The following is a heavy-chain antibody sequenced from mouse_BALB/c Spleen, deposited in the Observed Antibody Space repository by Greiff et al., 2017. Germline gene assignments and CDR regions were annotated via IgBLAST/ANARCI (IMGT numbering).Heavy chain of an antibody. CDR2: IYPGSGST. Sequence: LQQPGSELVRPGASVKLSCKASGYTFTSYWMHWVKQRHGQGLEWIGNIYPGSGSTNYDEKFKSKGTLTVDTSSSTAYMHLSSLTSEDSAVYYCTRGGGYYYGSEGYYFDYWGQGTTLTVSS. CDR3: TRGGGYYYGSEGYYFDY. D-gene: IGHD1-1*01. J-gene: IGHJ2*01. CDR1: GYTFTSYW. V-gene: IGHV1S22*01.